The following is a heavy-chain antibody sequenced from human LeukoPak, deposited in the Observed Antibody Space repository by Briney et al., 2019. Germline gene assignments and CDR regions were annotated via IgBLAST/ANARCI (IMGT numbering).Heavy chain of an antibody. Sequence: ASVKVSCKASGYTFTGYYIHWVRQAPGQGLEWMGWINPNSGGTNYAQKFQGRVTMTRDTSISTAYMELSRLGSDDTAVYYCATNTKSGYALFDYWGQGTLVTVSS. V-gene: IGHV1-2*02. CDR2: INPNSGGT. D-gene: IGHD5-12*01. CDR3: ATNTKSGYALFDY. J-gene: IGHJ4*02. CDR1: GYTFTGYY.